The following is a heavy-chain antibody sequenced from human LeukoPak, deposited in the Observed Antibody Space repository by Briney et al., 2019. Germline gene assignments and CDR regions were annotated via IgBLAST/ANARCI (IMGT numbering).Heavy chain of an antibody. CDR2: ISTSSSYI. J-gene: IGHJ4*02. Sequence: PGGSLRLSCAASGFTFSSYSMNWVRQAPGKGLEWVSSISTSSSYIHYADSVKGRFTISRDNAKNSLYLQMNTLRVEDTAVYYCARGLGNDYNAPYFDYWGQGTLVTVSS. CDR1: GFTFSSYS. CDR3: ARGLGNDYNAPYFDY. D-gene: IGHD4-17*01. V-gene: IGHV3-21*01.